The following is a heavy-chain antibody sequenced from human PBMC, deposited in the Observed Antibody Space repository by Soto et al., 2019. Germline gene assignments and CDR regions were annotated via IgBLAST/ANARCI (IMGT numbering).Heavy chain of an antibody. CDR1: GFTFSSYG. J-gene: IGHJ6*03. V-gene: IGHV3-30*18. CDR3: AKGGIAARPSYYYYMDV. Sequence: GGSLRLSCAASGFTFSSYGMHWVRQAPGKGLEWVAVISYDGSNKYYADSVKGRFTISRDNSKNTLYLQMNSLRAEDTAVYYCAKGGIAARPSYYYYMDVWGKGTTVTVSS. CDR2: ISYDGSNK. D-gene: IGHD6-6*01.